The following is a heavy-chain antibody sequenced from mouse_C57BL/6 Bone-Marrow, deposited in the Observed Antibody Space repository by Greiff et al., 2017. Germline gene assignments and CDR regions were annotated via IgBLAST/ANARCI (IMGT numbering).Heavy chain of an antibody. D-gene: IGHD1-1*01. CDR2: IDPSDSYT. CDR1: GYTFTSYW. CDR3: ARGGNYYGRGGNY. Sequence: QVQLQQPGAELVRPGTSVKLSCKASGYTFTSYWMHWVKQRPGQGLEWIGVIDPSDSYTNYNQKFKGKATLTVDTSSSTAYMQLSSLTSEDSAVDYCARGGNYYGRGGNYWGQGTTLTVSS. V-gene: IGHV1-59*01. J-gene: IGHJ2*01.